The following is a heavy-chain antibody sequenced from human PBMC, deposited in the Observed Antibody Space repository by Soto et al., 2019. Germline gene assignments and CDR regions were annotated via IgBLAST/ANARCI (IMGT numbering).Heavy chain of an antibody. CDR2: INHTGGS. D-gene: IGHD2-2*01. Sequence: PSETLSLTCAVSGGSFSGYYWSWVRQPPGKGLEWIGDINHTGGSNYNPSLKSRVMISVDTSKTQFSLNVTSVTAADTAVYYCAREVGYYSATRRNLYFDYWGPGTLVPVSS. CDR1: GGSFSGYY. J-gene: IGHJ4*02. V-gene: IGHV4-34*01. CDR3: AREVGYYSATRRNLYFDY.